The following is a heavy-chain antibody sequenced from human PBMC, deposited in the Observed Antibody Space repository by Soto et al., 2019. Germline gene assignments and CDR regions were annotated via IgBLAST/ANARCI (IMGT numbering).Heavy chain of an antibody. J-gene: IGHJ4*02. Sequence: SETLSLTCTVSGGSISSSSYYWGWIRQPPGKGLEWIGSIYYSGSTYYNPSLKSRVTISVDTSKNQFSLKLSSVTAADTAVYYCARRYYDSSGYYDYWGQGTLVTVSS. D-gene: IGHD3-22*01. CDR3: ARRYYDSSGYYDY. CDR2: IYYSGST. V-gene: IGHV4-39*01. CDR1: GGSISSSSYY.